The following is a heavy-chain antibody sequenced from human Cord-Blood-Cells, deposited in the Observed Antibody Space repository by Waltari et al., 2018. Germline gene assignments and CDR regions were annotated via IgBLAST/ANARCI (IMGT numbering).Heavy chain of an antibody. D-gene: IGHD1-26*01. J-gene: IGHJ6*02. Sequence: QVQLVQSGAEVKKPGSSVKVSCKASGGTFSSYAISWVRQAPGQGLEWMGGIIPIFGTANYAQKFQGRVTITADESTSTAYMELSSLRSEDTAVYYCARGLSGSYYHYYYGMDVWGQGTTVTVSS. V-gene: IGHV1-69*01. CDR3: ARGLSGSYYHYYYGMDV. CDR1: GGTFSSYA. CDR2: IIPIFGTA.